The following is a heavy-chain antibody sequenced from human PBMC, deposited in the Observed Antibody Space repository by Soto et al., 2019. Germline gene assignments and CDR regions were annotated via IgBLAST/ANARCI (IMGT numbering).Heavy chain of an antibody. J-gene: IGHJ4*02. CDR3: VAGSGWLPDY. Sequence: EVELVESGGALVQPGGSLRLSCAASGLTLSNYWMNWVRQAPGKGLEWVAIIKQDGSEKLYVDSVRGRFTISRDNAKNSVFLQMASLRVEDTAVYYCVAGSGWLPDYWGLGTLVTVSS. CDR2: IKQDGSEK. D-gene: IGHD6-19*01. CDR1: GLTLSNYW. V-gene: IGHV3-7*01.